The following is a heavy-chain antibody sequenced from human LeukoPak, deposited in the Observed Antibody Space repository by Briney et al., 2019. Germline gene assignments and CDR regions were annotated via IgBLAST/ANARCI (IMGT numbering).Heavy chain of an antibody. Sequence: SETLSLTCTVSGGSVSSDGYYWSWIRQPPGKGLEWIAYIFHGGATYYNPSLKSRVTISVDRSKNQFSLKLSSVTAADTAVYYCARDQRYCSGGSCYSPTLGTDYWGQGTLVTVSS. CDR2: IFHGGAT. V-gene: IGHV4-30-2*01. CDR1: GGSVSSDGYY. J-gene: IGHJ4*02. D-gene: IGHD2-15*01. CDR3: ARDQRYCSGGSCYSPTLGTDY.